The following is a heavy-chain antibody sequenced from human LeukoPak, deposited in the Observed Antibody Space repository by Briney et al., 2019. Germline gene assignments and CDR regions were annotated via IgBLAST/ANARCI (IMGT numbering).Heavy chain of an antibody. J-gene: IGHJ3*02. CDR3: ARGGASGGFEI. D-gene: IGHD1-26*01. V-gene: IGHV3-74*01. Sequence: PGGSLRLSCAASEFTFSSFWMHWVRQAPGKGLVWVSRINSDGSTTTYADSVKGRFTVSRDNAKNTLYLQMNSLRAEDTAMYYCARGGASGGFEIWGQGTMVTVSS. CDR1: EFTFSSFW. CDR2: INSDGSTT.